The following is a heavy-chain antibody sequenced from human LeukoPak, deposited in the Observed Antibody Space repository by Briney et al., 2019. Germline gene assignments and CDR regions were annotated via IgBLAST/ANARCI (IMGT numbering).Heavy chain of an antibody. D-gene: IGHD3-16*01. CDR3: AREGVYSYGYYFYSAMDV. Sequence: GGSLRLSCAASGFTFNSYTMNWVRQAPGKGLEWVSSITDSSSYIYYADSVKGRFTISRDNAKNSLYLQMNSLRAEDTAVYYCAREGVYSYGYYFYSAMDVWGQGTTVTVSS. V-gene: IGHV3-21*01. CDR1: GFTFNSYT. CDR2: ITDSSSYI. J-gene: IGHJ6*02.